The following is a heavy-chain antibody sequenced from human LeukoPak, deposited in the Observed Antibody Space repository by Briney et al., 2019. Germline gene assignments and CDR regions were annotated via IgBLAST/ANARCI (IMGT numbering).Heavy chain of an antibody. V-gene: IGHV3-21*03. J-gene: IGHJ4*02. D-gene: IGHD2-15*01. CDR3: VTSDCSGATCYFYFDY. Sequence: GGSLRLSCAAPGFTFSSDRMNWVRQAPGKVQEWDSPINYSGTNMYYADSVKCRFTISRDNAKNSLFLQMNSLRPEDTAVYYCVTSDCSGATCYFYFDYWGQGTLVTVSS. CDR1: GFTFSSDR. CDR2: INYSGTNM.